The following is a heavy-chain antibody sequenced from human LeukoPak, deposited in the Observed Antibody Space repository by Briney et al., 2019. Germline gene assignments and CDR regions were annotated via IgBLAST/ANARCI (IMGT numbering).Heavy chain of an antibody. Sequence: GGSLRLSCAASGFTVSSNYMSWVRQAPGKGLEWVSVIYSGGSTYYADSVKGRFTISRDNSKNTPYLQMNSLRAEDTAVYYCATVIRPNYFDYWGQGTLVTVSS. CDR1: GFTVSSNY. CDR2: IYSGGST. D-gene: IGHD2-21*01. J-gene: IGHJ4*02. V-gene: IGHV3-66*01. CDR3: ATVIRPNYFDY.